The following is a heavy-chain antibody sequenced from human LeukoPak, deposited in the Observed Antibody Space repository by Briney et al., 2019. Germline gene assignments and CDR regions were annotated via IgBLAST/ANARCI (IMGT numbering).Heavy chain of an antibody. CDR1: GFTFSSYW. Sequence: GGSLRLSCAASGFTFSSYWMSWVRQAPGKGLEWVAVISYDGSNKYYADSVKGRFTISRDNSKNTLYLQMNSLRAEDTAVYYCAKDGMRIAASWGWFDPWGQGTLVTVSS. D-gene: IGHD6-6*01. V-gene: IGHV3-30*18. CDR3: AKDGMRIAASWGWFDP. J-gene: IGHJ5*02. CDR2: ISYDGSNK.